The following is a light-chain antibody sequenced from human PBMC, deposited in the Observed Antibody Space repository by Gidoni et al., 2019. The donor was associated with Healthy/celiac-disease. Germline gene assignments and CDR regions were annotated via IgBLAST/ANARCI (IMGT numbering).Light chain of an antibody. CDR2: WAS. CDR3: QQCYSTPYT. J-gene: IGKJ2*01. Sequence: DIVTTQSPDSLAASLGERATINCKSSQSVLYSSNNKNYLAWYQQKPGQPPKLLIYWASTRESGVPDRFSGSGSGTDFTLTISSLQAEDVAVYYCQQCYSTPYTFGQGTKLEIK. CDR1: QSVLYSSNNKNY. V-gene: IGKV4-1*01.